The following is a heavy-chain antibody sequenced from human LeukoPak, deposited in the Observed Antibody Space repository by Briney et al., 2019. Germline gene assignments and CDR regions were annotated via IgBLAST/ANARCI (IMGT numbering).Heavy chain of an antibody. J-gene: IGHJ4*02. Sequence: ASVKVSCKASGYTFTSYDINWVRQATGQGLEWMGWMNPNSGNTGYAQKFQGRVTMTRNISISTAYMELSSLRSEDTAVYYCARGLAYSSKTFNEVLLWGQGTLVTVSS. CDR3: ARGLAYSSKTFNEVLL. CDR1: GYTFTSYD. D-gene: IGHD6-13*01. CDR2: MNPNSGNT. V-gene: IGHV1-8*01.